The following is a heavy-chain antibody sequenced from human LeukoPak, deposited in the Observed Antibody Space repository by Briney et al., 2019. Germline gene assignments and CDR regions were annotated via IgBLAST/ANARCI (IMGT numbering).Heavy chain of an antibody. Sequence: GGSLRLSCVASGFTFSGYDMVWVRQAPGKGLEWVSYISASGSARSYADSVKGRFTISRDNAENSLYLQMNSLRVEDTAVYYCARNSPGLGYWGHGTLVTVSS. D-gene: IGHD3-16*01. J-gene: IGHJ4*01. CDR1: GFTFSGYD. CDR2: ISASGSAR. CDR3: ARNSPGLGY. V-gene: IGHV3-48*03.